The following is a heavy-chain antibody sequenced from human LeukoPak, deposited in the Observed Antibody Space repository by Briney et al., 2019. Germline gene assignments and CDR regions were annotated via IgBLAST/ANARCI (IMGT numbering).Heavy chain of an antibody. D-gene: IGHD3-3*01. CDR2: FDLEAGET. V-gene: IGHV1-24*01. Sequence: GGSVRVSCTVSGYTLTEFSLHWVRQAPGKGLEWVGGFDLEAGETIYAQKFQGRVTMTEDTSTDTACMALSSLRSEDTAVYYCATAPVTIFGVVLTDYWGQGTLATVSS. CDR1: GYTLTEFS. J-gene: IGHJ4*02. CDR3: ATAPVTIFGVVLTDY.